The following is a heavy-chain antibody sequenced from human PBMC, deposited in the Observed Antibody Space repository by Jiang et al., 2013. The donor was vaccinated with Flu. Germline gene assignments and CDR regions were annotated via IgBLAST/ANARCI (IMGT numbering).Heavy chain of an antibody. D-gene: IGHD3-3*01. CDR3: ARVSIFGVAPAWFDP. CDR1: GGSISSYY. J-gene: IGHJ5*02. V-gene: IGHV4-59*01. CDR2: IYYSGST. Sequence: GSGLVKPSETLSLTCTVSGGSISSYYWSWIRQPPGKGLEWIGYIYYSGSTNYNPSLKSRVTISVDTSKNQFSLKLSSVTAADTAVYYCARVSIFGVAPAWFDPWGQGTLVTVSS.